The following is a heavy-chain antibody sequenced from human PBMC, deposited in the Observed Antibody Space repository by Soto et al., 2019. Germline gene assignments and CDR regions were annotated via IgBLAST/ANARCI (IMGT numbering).Heavy chain of an antibody. V-gene: IGHV4-4*02. CDR2: IYHSGST. CDR3: ASRTGWAQSSYYFDY. CDR1: SGSISSSNW. D-gene: IGHD6-19*01. J-gene: IGHJ4*02. Sequence: QVQLQESGPGLVKPSGTLSLTCGVSSGSISSSNWWSWVRQPPGKGLEWIGEIYHSGSTNYNPSLKSRVTLSVDEPKNQFSLKLTSVTAADTAVYYCASRTGWAQSSYYFDYWGQGSLVTVSS.